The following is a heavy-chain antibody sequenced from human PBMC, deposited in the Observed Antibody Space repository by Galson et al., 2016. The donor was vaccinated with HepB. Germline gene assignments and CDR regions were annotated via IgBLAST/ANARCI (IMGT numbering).Heavy chain of an antibody. V-gene: IGHV2-70*01. J-gene: IGHJ5*02. Sequence: PALVKPTQTLTLTCTFSGFSLSTSGVCVSWIRQPPGKALEWLALIDWDADTYYNTSLKTRLTISRDTSKNQVVLTMTNMEPADTATYFCARLFNSTFWAFDPWGQGTLVTVSS. D-gene: IGHD2/OR15-2a*01. CDR3: ARLFNSTFWAFDP. CDR2: IDWDADT. CDR1: GFSLSTSGVC.